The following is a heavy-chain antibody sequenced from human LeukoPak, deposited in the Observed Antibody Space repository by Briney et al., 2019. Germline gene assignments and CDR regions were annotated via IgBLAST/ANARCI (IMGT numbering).Heavy chain of an antibody. CDR1: GGTSSSYA. Sequence: ASVKVSCKASGGTSSSYAISWVRQAPGQGLEWMGRIIPIFGIANYAQKFQGRVTITADKSTSTAYMELSSLRSEDTAVYYCARFGYGSGSPRFEFDPWGQGTLVTVSS. CDR3: ARFGYGSGSPRFEFDP. J-gene: IGHJ5*02. V-gene: IGHV1-69*04. D-gene: IGHD3-10*01. CDR2: IIPIFGIA.